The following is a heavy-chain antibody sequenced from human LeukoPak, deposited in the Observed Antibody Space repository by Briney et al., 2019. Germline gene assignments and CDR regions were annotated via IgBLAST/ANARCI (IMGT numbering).Heavy chain of an antibody. Sequence: GSLRLSCAASGFTFSSYAMSWVRQPPGKGLEWIGSIYYSGSTYYNPSLKSRVTISVDTSKNQFSLKLSSVTAADTAVYYCARRDIVVLDYWGQGTLVTVSS. CDR3: ARRDIVVLDY. V-gene: IGHV4-39*01. D-gene: IGHD2-15*01. CDR1: GFTFSSYA. CDR2: IYYSGST. J-gene: IGHJ4*02.